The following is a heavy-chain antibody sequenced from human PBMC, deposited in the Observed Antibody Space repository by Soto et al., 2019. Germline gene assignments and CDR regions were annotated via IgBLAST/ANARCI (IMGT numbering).Heavy chain of an antibody. CDR1: GYTFTSYG. J-gene: IGHJ3*02. D-gene: IGHD2-2*03. V-gene: IGHV1-18*01. Sequence: GASVKVSCKASGYTFTSYGISWVRQAPGQGLEWMGWISAYNGNTNYAQKLQGRVTMTTDTSTSTAYMELRSLRSDDTAVYYCARVVYGYCSSTSCYGPEAFDIWGQGTMVTVSS. CDR3: ARVVYGYCSSTSCYGPEAFDI. CDR2: ISAYNGNT.